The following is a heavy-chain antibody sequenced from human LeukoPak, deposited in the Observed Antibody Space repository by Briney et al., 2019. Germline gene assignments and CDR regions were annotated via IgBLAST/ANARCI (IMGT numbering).Heavy chain of an antibody. Sequence: GGSLRLSCAASGFSFSNYGVHWVRQAPGKGLEWVAGLTHDGNKKYYIDSVEGRFTISRDNSKNTLHPQMNSLRADDTAVYYCARDMGTGQCSSSSCYAFDYWGQGTLVIVSS. CDR1: GFSFSNYG. J-gene: IGHJ4*02. V-gene: IGHV3-30*03. CDR2: LTHDGNKK. D-gene: IGHD2-2*01. CDR3: ARDMGTGQCSSSSCYAFDY.